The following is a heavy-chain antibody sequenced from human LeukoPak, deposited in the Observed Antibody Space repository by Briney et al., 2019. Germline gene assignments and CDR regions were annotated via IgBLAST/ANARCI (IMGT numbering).Heavy chain of an antibody. J-gene: IGHJ6*03. D-gene: IGHD3-3*01. CDR2: INHSGST. Sequence: SETLSLTCAVYGGSFSGYYRSWIRQPPGKGLEWMGEINHSGSTNYNPSLKSRVTISVDTSKNQFSLKLSSVTAADTAVYYCARETCITVFGVVIQTPSCYYYYMDVWGKGTTVTVSS. CDR1: GGSFSGYY. CDR3: ARETCITVFGVVIQTPSCYYYYMDV. V-gene: IGHV4-34*01.